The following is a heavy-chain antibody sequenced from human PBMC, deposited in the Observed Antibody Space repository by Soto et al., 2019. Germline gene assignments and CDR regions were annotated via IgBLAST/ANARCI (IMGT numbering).Heavy chain of an antibody. D-gene: IGHD3-22*01. CDR2: ISKTGSTI. CDR3: ARGHSSGHLFDF. Sequence: PGGSLRLSCAGSGFTFNSYSMNWVRQAPGKGLEWVSYISKTGSTIYYADSVRGRFSISRDNAKNSLYLQMSSLTDEDTAMYYCARGHSSGHLFDFWGQGSLVTVSS. J-gene: IGHJ4*02. CDR1: GFTFNSYS. V-gene: IGHV3-48*02.